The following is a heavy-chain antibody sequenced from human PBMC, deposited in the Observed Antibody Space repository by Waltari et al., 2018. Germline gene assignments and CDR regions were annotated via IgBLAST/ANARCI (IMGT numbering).Heavy chain of an antibody. J-gene: IGHJ6*03. CDR2: IGGCSRTI. CDR1: GFTFSSYY. Sequence: EVQLVESGGGLVQSGGSLRLSCAASGFTFSSYYMNWVRQAPGKGPEWVSYIGGCSRTIYYADSVKSRFTISRDNAKNSLYLQMNSLRAEDAAVYYCARGSVSGSSNYYYYYMDVWGKGTTVSVSS. V-gene: IGHV3-48*04. D-gene: IGHD6-13*01. CDR3: ARGSVSGSSNYYYYYMDV.